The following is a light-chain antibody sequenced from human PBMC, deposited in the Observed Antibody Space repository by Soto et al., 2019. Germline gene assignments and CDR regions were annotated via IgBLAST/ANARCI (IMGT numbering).Light chain of an antibody. CDR2: TAS. Sequence: DIQMTPSPSSLSASVGDRVTITCRASQGIGNNLDWYQQKPGKAPKSLISTASNLQGGVPSRFSGSGSGTEFTLTSSSLQPEDFATYYCLQRNNYPLTVGGGTKVEI. CDR1: QGIGNN. J-gene: IGKJ4*01. CDR3: LQRNNYPLT. V-gene: IGKV1-17*01.